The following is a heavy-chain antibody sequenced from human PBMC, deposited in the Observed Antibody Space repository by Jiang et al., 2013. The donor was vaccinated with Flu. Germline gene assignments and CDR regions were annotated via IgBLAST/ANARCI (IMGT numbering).Heavy chain of an antibody. Sequence: KPTQTLTLTCTFSGFSLSTSGMCVSWIRQPPGKALEWLALIDWDDDKYYSPSLKSRLTITKDTSKNQVVLTMTNMDPVDTATYYCARHGVALTGDFEGWFDPWGQGTLVTVSS. D-gene: IGHD7-27*01. CDR3: ARHGVALTGDFEGWFDP. J-gene: IGHJ5*02. CDR1: GFSLSTSGMC. V-gene: IGHV2-70*01. CDR2: IDWDDDK.